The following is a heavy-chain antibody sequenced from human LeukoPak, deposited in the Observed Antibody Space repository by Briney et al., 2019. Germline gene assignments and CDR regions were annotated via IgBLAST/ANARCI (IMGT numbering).Heavy chain of an antibody. CDR2: INPNSGGT. Sequence: ASVTVSFTASGYTFTGYYIQWVRQAPGQGLEWMGWINPNSGGTNYAQKFQGRVTMTRDTSISTAYMELSRLRSDDTAVYYCARGSYGSGSYLFDYWGQGTLVTVSS. J-gene: IGHJ4*02. D-gene: IGHD3-10*01. V-gene: IGHV1-2*02. CDR1: GYTFTGYY. CDR3: ARGSYGSGSYLFDY.